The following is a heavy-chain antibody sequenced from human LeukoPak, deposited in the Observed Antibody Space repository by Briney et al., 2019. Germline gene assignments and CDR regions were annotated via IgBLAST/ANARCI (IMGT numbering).Heavy chain of an antibody. Sequence: GASVKVSCKASGYTFTGYYMHWVRQAPGQGLEWMGWINPNSGGTNYAQKFQGRVTMTRDTSISTAYMELSRLRSDDTAVYYCARDSSIDYGDYGDLDYWGQGTLVTVSS. J-gene: IGHJ4*02. CDR3: ARDSSIDYGDYGDLDY. V-gene: IGHV1-2*02. CDR2: INPNSGGT. D-gene: IGHD4-17*01. CDR1: GYTFTGYY.